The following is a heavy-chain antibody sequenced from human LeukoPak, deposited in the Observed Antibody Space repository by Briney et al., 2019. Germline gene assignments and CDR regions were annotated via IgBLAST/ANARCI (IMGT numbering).Heavy chain of an antibody. Sequence: SETLSLTCTVSGGSISSYYWSWIRQPPGKGLEWIGYIDYSGSTNYNPSLKSRVTISVDTSKNQFSLKLSSVTAADTAVYYCARVGYCSGGSCYSNYYYGMDVWGQGTTVTVSS. V-gene: IGHV4-59*01. CDR1: GGSISSYY. D-gene: IGHD2-15*01. J-gene: IGHJ6*02. CDR2: IDYSGST. CDR3: ARVGYCSGGSCYSNYYYGMDV.